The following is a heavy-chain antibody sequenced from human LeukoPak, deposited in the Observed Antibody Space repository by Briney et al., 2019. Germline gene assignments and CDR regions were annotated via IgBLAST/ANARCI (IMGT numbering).Heavy chain of an antibody. CDR1: GGSISSSSYY. V-gene: IGHV4-39*01. CDR2: IYYSGST. Sequence: PSETLSLTCTVSGGSISSSSYYWGWIRQPPGKGLEWIGSIYYSGSTYYNPSLKSRVTISVDTSKNQFSLKLSSVTAADTAVYYCARHDGRGSGWSGVHDYWGQGTLVTVSS. J-gene: IGHJ4*02. CDR3: ARHDGRGSGWSGVHDY. D-gene: IGHD6-19*01.